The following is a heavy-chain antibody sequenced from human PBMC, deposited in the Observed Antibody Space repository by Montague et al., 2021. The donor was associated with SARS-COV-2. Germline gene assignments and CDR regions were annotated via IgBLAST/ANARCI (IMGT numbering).Heavy chain of an antibody. CDR1: GFSLSTSGMC. D-gene: IGHD3-10*01. J-gene: IGHJ6*02. V-gene: IGHV2-70*11. CDR3: ARIVGVLLWFGESDYGMDV. Sequence: PALVKLTQTLTLTCTFSGFSLSTSGMCVSWIRQPPGKALEWLARIDWDDDKYYSTSLKTRLTISKDTSKNQVVLTMTNMDPVDTATYYCARIVGVLLWFGESDYGMDVWGQGTTVTVSS. CDR2: IDWDDDK.